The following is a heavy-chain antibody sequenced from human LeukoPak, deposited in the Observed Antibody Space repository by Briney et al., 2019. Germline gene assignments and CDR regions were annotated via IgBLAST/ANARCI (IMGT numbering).Heavy chain of an antibody. J-gene: IGHJ3*02. CDR2: IYHSGST. CDR3: ARERVSSGWSPTAAFDI. CDR1: GGSISSGGYY. V-gene: IGHV4-30-2*01. D-gene: IGHD6-19*01. Sequence: SQTLSLTCTVSGGSISSGGYYWSWIRQPPGKGLEWIGYIYHSGSTYYNPSLKSRVTISVDTSKNQFSLKLSSVTAADTAVYYCARERVSSGWSPTAAFDIWGQGTMVTVSS.